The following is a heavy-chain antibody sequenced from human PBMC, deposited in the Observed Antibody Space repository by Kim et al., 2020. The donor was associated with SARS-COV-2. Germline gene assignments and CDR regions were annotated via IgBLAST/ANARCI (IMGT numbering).Heavy chain of an antibody. Sequence: GGSLRLSCAASGFAFANYAMSWVRQAPGKGLEWVSAISGSGGATYYADSVKGRFTISRDNSKNTLYLQMNSLRAEDTAVYYCAKGAAVGGIDYWGQGTLVTVSS. CDR2: ISGSGGAT. D-gene: IGHD2-15*01. CDR3: AKGAAVGGIDY. CDR1: GFAFANYA. V-gene: IGHV3-23*01. J-gene: IGHJ4*02.